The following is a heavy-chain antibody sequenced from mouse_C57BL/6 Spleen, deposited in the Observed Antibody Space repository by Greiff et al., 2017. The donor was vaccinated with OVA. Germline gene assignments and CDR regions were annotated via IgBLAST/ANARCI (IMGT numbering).Heavy chain of an antibody. Sequence: QVHVKQPGAELVKPGASVKMSCKASGYTFTSYWITWVKQRPGQGLEWIGDIYPGSGSTNYNEKFKSKSTLTVDTSSSTAYMQLSSLTSEDSAVYYCAREEGNYGFAYWGQGTLVTVSA. CDR3: AREEGNYGFAY. CDR2: IYPGSGST. D-gene: IGHD2-1*01. J-gene: IGHJ3*01. V-gene: IGHV1-55*01. CDR1: GYTFTSYW.